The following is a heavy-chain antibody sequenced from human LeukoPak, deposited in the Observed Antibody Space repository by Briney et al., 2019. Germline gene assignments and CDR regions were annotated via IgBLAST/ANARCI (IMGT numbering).Heavy chain of an antibody. CDR2: FSGSGGST. Sequence: GGSLRLSCAASGFTFSSYAMSWVRQAPGKGLEWVSAFSGSGGSTYYADSVKGRFTISRDNSKNTLYLQMNSLRAEDTAVYYCAKAWAQQLPQEPFDYWGQGTLVTVSS. V-gene: IGHV3-23*01. J-gene: IGHJ4*02. CDR1: GFTFSSYA. D-gene: IGHD6-13*01. CDR3: AKAWAQQLPQEPFDY.